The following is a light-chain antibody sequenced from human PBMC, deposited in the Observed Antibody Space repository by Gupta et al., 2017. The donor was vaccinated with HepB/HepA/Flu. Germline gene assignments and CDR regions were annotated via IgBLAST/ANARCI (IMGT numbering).Light chain of an antibody. Sequence: SVLTPPPSASGPPGQRVTISCSGSSSNIGDNTVYWYQQLPGTAPKLLIYSDNQRHSGVPDRFSGSKSGTSASVASNGLQAEDEADYYCAAWDDSLNGKLFGGGTKLTV. CDR2: SDN. J-gene: IGLJ2*01. CDR1: SSNIGDNT. CDR3: AAWDDSLNGKL. V-gene: IGLV1-44*01.